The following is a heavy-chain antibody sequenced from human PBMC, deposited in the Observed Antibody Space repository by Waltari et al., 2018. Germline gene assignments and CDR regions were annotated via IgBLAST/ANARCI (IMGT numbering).Heavy chain of an antibody. CDR2: ISSSSSYI. CDR3: ARGPYGSGSYYFDY. D-gene: IGHD3-10*01. V-gene: IGHV3-21*01. J-gene: IGHJ4*02. CDR1: GFTFSSYS. Sequence: EVQLVESGGGLVKPGGSLRLSCAASGFTFSSYSMNWVSQAPGKGLEWVSSISSSSSYIYYADSVKGRFTISRDNAKNSLYLQMNSLRAEDTAVYYCARGPYGSGSYYFDYWGQGTLVTVSS.